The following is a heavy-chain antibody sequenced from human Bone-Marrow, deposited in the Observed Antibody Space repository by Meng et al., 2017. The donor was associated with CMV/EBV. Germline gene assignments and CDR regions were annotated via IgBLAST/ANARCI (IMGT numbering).Heavy chain of an antibody. CDR3: AKDARSVGSGTYDEVNYLDY. V-gene: IGHV3-33*06. Sequence: GGSLRLSCAASGFTFSSYGMHWVRQAPGKGLEWVAIIWYDGSNKYYADSVKGRFTISRDNSKNTLYLQMNSLRADDTAVYYWAKDARSVGSGTYDEVNYLDYWGQGTLVTVSS. J-gene: IGHJ4*02. CDR1: GFTFSSYG. CDR2: IWYDGSNK. D-gene: IGHD3-10*01.